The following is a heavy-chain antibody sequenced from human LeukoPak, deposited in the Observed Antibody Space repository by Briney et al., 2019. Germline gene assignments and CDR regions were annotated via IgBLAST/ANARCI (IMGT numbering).Heavy chain of an antibody. D-gene: IGHD1-26*01. CDR3: ARQPYMLGAYYFDY. Sequence: SETLSLTCTVSGGSMSRYYWSWIRQPPGKGLEWIGYIFYTGSTNYNPSLKSRVTLSVDTSKNQLSLKLGSVTAADTAVYYCARQPYMLGAYYFDYWGQGTLVTVSS. V-gene: IGHV4-59*08. J-gene: IGHJ4*02. CDR1: GGSMSRYY. CDR2: IFYTGST.